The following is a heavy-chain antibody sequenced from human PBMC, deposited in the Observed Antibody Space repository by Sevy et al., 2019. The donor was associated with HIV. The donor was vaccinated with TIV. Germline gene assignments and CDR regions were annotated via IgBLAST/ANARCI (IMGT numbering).Heavy chain of an antibody. CDR1: GFTFSGYW. V-gene: IGHV3-7*01. CDR2: IKEDGSAE. D-gene: IGHD5-18*01. CDR3: ARDSPGYGAYDY. J-gene: IGHJ4*02. Sequence: GGSLRLTCAASGFTFSGYWMTWVRQAPGKGLEWVANIKEDGSAEYYVDSVKGRFTISRDNAKNSLFLQLNSLRFEETAMYYCARDSPGYGAYDYLGQGTLVTVSS.